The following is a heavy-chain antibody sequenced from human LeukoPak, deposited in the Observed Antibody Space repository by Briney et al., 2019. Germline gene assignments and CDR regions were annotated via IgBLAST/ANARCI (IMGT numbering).Heavy chain of an antibody. Sequence: ASVKVSCKASGYSFTSFYIHWVRQAPGQGLEWMGIINPSGGSTSYAQKFQGRVTMSRDTSTSTVYMELSSLRSEDTAVYYCARPYGGNRYDAFDIWGQGTMVTVSS. CDR3: ARPYGGNRYDAFDI. CDR2: INPSGGST. D-gene: IGHD4-23*01. J-gene: IGHJ3*02. V-gene: IGHV1-46*01. CDR1: GYSFTSFY.